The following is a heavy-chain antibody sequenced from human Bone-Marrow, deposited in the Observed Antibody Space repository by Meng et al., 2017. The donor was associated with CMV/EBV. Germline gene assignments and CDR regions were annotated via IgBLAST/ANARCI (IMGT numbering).Heavy chain of an antibody. D-gene: IGHD3-22*01. CDR3: ARPRTFPYYYDSSGYHDAFDI. CDR2: INHSGST. J-gene: IGHJ3*02. Sequence: GSLRLSCAVYGGSFSGYYWSWIRQPPGKGLEWIGEINHSGSTNYNPSLKSRVTISVDTSKNQFSLKLSSVTAADTAVYYCARPRTFPYYYDSSGYHDAFDIWGQGTMVTVSS. CDR1: GGSFSGYY. V-gene: IGHV4-34*01.